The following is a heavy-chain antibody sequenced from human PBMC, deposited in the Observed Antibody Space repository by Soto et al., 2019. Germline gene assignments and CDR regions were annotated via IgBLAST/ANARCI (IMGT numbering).Heavy chain of an antibody. Sequence: QPGGSLRLSCAASGFTFSSCAMSWVRQAPGEGLEWVSTISGSGNSTYYADSVKGRFTISRDNSKNTLYLQMSSLRAEDTAVYYCANSIAVAAHWDYWGQGTLVTVSS. CDR1: GFTFSSCA. CDR2: ISGSGNST. V-gene: IGHV3-23*01. D-gene: IGHD6-19*01. J-gene: IGHJ4*02. CDR3: ANSIAVAAHWDY.